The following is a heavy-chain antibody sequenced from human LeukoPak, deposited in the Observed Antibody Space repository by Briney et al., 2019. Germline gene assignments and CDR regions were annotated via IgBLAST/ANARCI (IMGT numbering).Heavy chain of an antibody. CDR1: GYTFTSYG. V-gene: IGHV1-18*01. CDR2: ISAYNGNT. CDR3: ARVAVSYYYDSSGYCELDY. Sequence: ASVKASCKASGYTFTSYGISWVRQAPGQGLEWMGWISAYNGNTNYAQKLQGRVTMTTDTSTSTACMELRSLRSDDTAVYYCARVAVSYYYDSSGYCELDYWGQGTLVTVSS. J-gene: IGHJ4*02. D-gene: IGHD3-22*01.